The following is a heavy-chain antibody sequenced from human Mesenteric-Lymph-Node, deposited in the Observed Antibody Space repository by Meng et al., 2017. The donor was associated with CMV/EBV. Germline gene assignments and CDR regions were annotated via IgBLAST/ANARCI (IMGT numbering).Heavy chain of an antibody. CDR1: GFTFSGYG. V-gene: IGHV3-30*02. CDR2: IRYDESYK. CDR3: ARQEGTSNFMRLDL. D-gene: IGHD3-10*01. Sequence: GGSLRLSCAASGFTFSGYGMHWVRQAPGKGLEWVAFIRYDESYKDYVDSVKGRFTISRDNSKNTMSLQMNSLRGEDTAVYYCARQEGTSNFMRLDLWGQGTLVTVSS. J-gene: IGHJ5*02.